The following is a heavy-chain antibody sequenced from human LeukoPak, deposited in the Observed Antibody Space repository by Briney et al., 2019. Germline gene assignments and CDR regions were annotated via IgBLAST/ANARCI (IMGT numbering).Heavy chain of an antibody. CDR2: ISGSGGST. V-gene: IGHV3-23*01. J-gene: IGHJ3*02. CDR3: AKDLYDSSGYYYSANAFDI. CDR1: GFTFSSYA. Sequence: GALRLSCAASGFTFSSYAMSWVRQAPGKGLEWVSAISGSGGSTYYADSVKGRFTISRDNSKNTLYLQMNSLRAEDTAVYYCAKDLYDSSGYYYSANAFDIRGQGTMVTVSS. D-gene: IGHD3-22*01.